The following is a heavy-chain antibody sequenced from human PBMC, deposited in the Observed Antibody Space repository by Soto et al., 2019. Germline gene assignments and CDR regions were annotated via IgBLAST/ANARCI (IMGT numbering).Heavy chain of an antibody. Sequence: SLRLSCAASGFTFSSYEMNWVRQAPGKGLEWVSYISSSGSTIYYADSVKGRFTISRDNAKNSLYLQMNSLRAEDTAVYYCARLYYYDSSGYQSDAFDIWGQGTMVTVSS. V-gene: IGHV3-48*03. CDR2: ISSSGSTI. J-gene: IGHJ3*02. D-gene: IGHD3-22*01. CDR3: ARLYYYDSSGYQSDAFDI. CDR1: GFTFSSYE.